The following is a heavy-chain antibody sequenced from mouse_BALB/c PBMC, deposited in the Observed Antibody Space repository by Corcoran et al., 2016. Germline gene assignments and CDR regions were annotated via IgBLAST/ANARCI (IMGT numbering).Heavy chain of an antibody. Sequence: EVQLQQSGPELVKPGASVKMSCKASGYTFTSYVMHWVKQKPGQGLEWIGYIYPYNDDTKYNEEFKGKATLTSDKSSSTAYMELNSLTSEDSAVYYCTREVTGGYPFEYWGQGTTLTVSS. J-gene: IGHJ2*01. D-gene: IGHD2-2*01. V-gene: IGHV1S136*01. CDR2: IYPYNDDT. CDR3: TREVTGGYPFEY. CDR1: GYTFTSYV.